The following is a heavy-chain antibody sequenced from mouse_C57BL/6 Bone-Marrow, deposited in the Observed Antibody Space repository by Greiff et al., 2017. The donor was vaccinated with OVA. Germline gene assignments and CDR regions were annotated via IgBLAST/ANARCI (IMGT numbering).Heavy chain of an antibody. J-gene: IGHJ1*03. Sequence: DVQLVESGGGLVQPGGSLKLSCAASGFTFSDYYMYWVRQTPEKRLEWVAYISNGGGSTYYPDTVKGRVTISRDNAKNTLYLQMSRLKSEDTAMYYCARLNWDWYFDVWGTGTTVTVSS. CDR3: ARLNWDWYFDV. V-gene: IGHV5-12*01. CDR1: GFTFSDYY. D-gene: IGHD4-1*01. CDR2: ISNGGGST.